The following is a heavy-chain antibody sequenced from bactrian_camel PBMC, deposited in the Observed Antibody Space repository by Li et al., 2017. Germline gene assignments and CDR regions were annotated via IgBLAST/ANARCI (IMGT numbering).Heavy chain of an antibody. Sequence: HVQLVESGGGSVKTGGSLRLSCVASGDTIGRYCMGWFRQFPGKEREGVATVDDSGSVKYADSAKGRFTIRMDKGRKTSSLQMDMVRPDDTAVYYCAAGRSYGGEWCVFSHLAGPRRFRIANLVAGFRGPRSPSP. D-gene: IGHD6*01. J-gene: IGHJ4*01. CDR1: GDTIGRYC. CDR2: VDDSGSV. V-gene: IGHV3S55*01.